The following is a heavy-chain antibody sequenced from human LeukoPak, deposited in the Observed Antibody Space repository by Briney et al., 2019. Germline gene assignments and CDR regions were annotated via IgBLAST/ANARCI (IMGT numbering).Heavy chain of an antibody. D-gene: IGHD2-15*01. CDR2: ISSSSSYI. J-gene: IGHJ3*02. V-gene: IGHV3-21*01. CDR1: GFTFSSYS. Sequence: GGSLRLSCAASGFTFSSYSMNWVRQAPGKGLEWVSSISSSSSYIYYADSLKGRFTISRDNAKNSLYLQMNSLRAEDTAVYYCAGDQADDIVVVVAADGAFDIWGQGTMVTVSS. CDR3: AGDQADDIVVVVAADGAFDI.